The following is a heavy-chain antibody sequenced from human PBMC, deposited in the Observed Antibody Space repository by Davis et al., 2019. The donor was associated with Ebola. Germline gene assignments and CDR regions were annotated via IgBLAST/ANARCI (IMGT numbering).Heavy chain of an antibody. CDR1: RFTFSTYS. V-gene: IGHV3-21*01. D-gene: IGHD3-22*01. Sequence: GESLKISCAASRFTFSTYSMNWVRQAPGKGLEWVSSISSDSYYIYYADSLKGRFTISRDNAKNSLSLQMSSLRAEDTAVYYCARGGYYDDSGYSHAAFDIWGQGTMVTVSS. J-gene: IGHJ3*02. CDR3: ARGGYYDDSGYSHAAFDI. CDR2: ISSDSYYI.